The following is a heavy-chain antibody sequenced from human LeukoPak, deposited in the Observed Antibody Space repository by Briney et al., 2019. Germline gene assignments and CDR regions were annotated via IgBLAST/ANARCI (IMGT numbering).Heavy chain of an antibody. J-gene: IGHJ5*02. CDR1: GGSISSGSYY. CDR2: ICTSATT. CDR3: AREVTLYGSGSPSWFDP. D-gene: IGHD3-10*01. Sequence: SETLSLTCTVSGGSISSGSYYWSWIRQPAGKGLEWIARICTSATTNYNPSLKSRVTISVDTSKNQFSLKLSSVTAADTAMYYCAREVTLYGSGSPSWFDPWGQGTLVTVSS. V-gene: IGHV4-61*02.